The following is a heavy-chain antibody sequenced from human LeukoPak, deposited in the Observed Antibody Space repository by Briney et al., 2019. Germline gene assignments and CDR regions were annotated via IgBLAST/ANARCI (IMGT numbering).Heavy chain of an antibody. D-gene: IGHD1-14*01. Sequence: ASVKVSCKTSGYTLTSYYIHWVRQGPGQGLEWMGIINPSVGSTSSAQKFQGRVTMTRDTSTSTVYMELSSLRSDDTAIYYCARAARTGGFDYWGQGTLVTVSS. CDR1: GYTLTSYY. J-gene: IGHJ4*02. V-gene: IGHV1-46*01. CDR3: ARAARTGGFDY. CDR2: INPSVGST.